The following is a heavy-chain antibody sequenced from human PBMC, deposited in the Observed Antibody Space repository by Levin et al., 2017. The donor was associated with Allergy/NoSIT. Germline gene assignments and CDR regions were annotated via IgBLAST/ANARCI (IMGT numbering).Heavy chain of an antibody. CDR3: ARDWRWSSVDWYFDL. CDR1: GGSVSSGDYY. CDR2: IHYTGNT. V-gene: IGHV4-61*08. Sequence: PSETLSLTCAVSGGSVSSGDYYWSWIRQPPGKGLEWIGYIHYTGNTNYNPSLKSRVTISVDTSNSQISLKLYSLTAADTAVYYCARDWRWSSVDWYFDLWGRGTLVTVSS. J-gene: IGHJ2*01. D-gene: IGHD2-8*02.